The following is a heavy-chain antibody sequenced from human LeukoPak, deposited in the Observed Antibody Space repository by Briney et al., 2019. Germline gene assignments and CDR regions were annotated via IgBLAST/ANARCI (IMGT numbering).Heavy chain of an antibody. D-gene: IGHD6-13*01. CDR3: ARHDSSWPGGY. CDR2: IYPGDSDT. CDR1: GYSFTSYW. Sequence: GESLKISCKGSGYSFTSYWIAWVRQMPGKGLEWMGIIYPGDSDTRYSPSFEGQVTIPADKSVSTAYLQWSSLKASDTAMYYCARHDSSWPGGYWGQGTLVTVSS. J-gene: IGHJ4*02. V-gene: IGHV5-51*01.